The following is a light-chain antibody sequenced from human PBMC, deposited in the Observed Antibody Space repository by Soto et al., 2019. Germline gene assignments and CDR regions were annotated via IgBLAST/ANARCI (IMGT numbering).Light chain of an antibody. J-gene: IGLJ1*01. CDR3: SSYTSSSAYV. Sequence: QSALTQPVSVSGSPGQSITISCTGTSNDVGGYNYVSWYQQHPGKAPKLMIYEVSNRPSGVSNRFSGSKSGNTASLTISGLQAEDEADYYCSSYTSSSAYVFGTGTKLTVL. CDR2: EVS. V-gene: IGLV2-14*01. CDR1: SNDVGGYNY.